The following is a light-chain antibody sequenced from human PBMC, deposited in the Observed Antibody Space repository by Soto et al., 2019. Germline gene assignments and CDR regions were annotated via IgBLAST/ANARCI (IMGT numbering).Light chain of an antibody. CDR1: QSVSSSY. CDR3: QQYGSSPEYT. V-gene: IGKV3-20*01. CDR2: GAS. Sequence: EIVLTQSPGTLSLSPGERATLSCRASQSVSSSYLAWYQQKPGQAPRLLIYGASSRATGIPDRFSGSGSGTDFPLTISRLEPEVFAVYYCQQYGSSPEYTFGQGTKLEIK. J-gene: IGKJ2*01.